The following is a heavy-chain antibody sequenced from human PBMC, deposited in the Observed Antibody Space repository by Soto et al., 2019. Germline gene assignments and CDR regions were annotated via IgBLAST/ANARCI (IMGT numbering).Heavy chain of an antibody. CDR2: IYYSGST. V-gene: IGHV4-31*03. CDR1: GGSISSGGYY. Sequence: QVQLQESGPGLVKPSQTLSLTCTVSGGSISSGGYYWSWIRQHPGKGLEWIGYIYYSGSTYYNPSLXXXXXIXVXXXXXXFSLKLSSXTAXDTAVYYCAREPLTWGQGTLVTVSS. CDR3: AREPLT. J-gene: IGHJ4*02.